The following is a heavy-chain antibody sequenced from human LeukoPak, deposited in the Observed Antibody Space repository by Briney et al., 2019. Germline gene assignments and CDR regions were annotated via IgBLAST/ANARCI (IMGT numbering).Heavy chain of an antibody. V-gene: IGHV3-23*01. Sequence: GGSLRLSCAASGFTFSSYGMSWVRQAPGKGLEWVSAISGSGGSTYYADSVKGRFTISRDNSKNTLYLQMNSLRAEDTAVYYCATDTYYDILTGYYRDHDAFDIWGQGTMVTVSS. CDR3: ATDTYYDILTGYYRDHDAFDI. J-gene: IGHJ3*02. CDR1: GFTFSSYG. CDR2: ISGSGGST. D-gene: IGHD3-9*01.